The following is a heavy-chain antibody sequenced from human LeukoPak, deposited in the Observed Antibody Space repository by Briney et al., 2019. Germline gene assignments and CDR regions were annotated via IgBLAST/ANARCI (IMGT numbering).Heavy chain of an antibody. J-gene: IGHJ4*02. CDR2: INTGNGNT. CDR3: ARDRAMADY. CDR1: GYIFTSYP. D-gene: IGHD5-18*01. V-gene: IGHV1-3*04. Sequence: GASVKVPCKASGYIFTSYPIHWVRQAPGQRLEWMGWINTGNGNTKYSQKFEGRVTVTRDTSATAAYMELSSLRSEDTAVYYCARDRAMADYWGQGTLVTVSS.